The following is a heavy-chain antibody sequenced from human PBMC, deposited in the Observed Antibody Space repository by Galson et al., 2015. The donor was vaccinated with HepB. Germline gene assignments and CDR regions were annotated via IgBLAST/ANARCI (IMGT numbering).Heavy chain of an antibody. CDR3: AREASSSDWEALSKYFFDY. V-gene: IGHV6-1*01. J-gene: IGHJ4*02. D-gene: IGHD6-25*01. CDR1: GDSVSSRSAA. Sequence: CAISGDSVSSRSAAWHWVRQSPSRGLEWLGRTYFRSEWYDDFALSVRSRIGINPDTSKNQFSLHLSSVTPEDTAVYYCAREASSSDWEALSKYFFDYWGQGTLVTVSS. CDR2: TYFRSEWYD.